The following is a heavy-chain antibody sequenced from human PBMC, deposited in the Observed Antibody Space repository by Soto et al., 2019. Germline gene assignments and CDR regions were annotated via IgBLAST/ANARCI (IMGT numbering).Heavy chain of an antibody. V-gene: IGHV3-15*07. CDR2: IKSKTDGGTT. CDR3: TTGMGYNPGFDY. CDR1: GFTFSDAW. D-gene: IGHD1-1*01. J-gene: IGHJ4*02. Sequence: GGSLRLSCAASGFTFSDAWINWVRQAPGKGLEWVGRIKSKTDGGTTDYAAPVKGRFTISRDDSKNTMYLQMNSLKTEDTAVYYCTTGMGYNPGFDYWGQGTLVTVSS.